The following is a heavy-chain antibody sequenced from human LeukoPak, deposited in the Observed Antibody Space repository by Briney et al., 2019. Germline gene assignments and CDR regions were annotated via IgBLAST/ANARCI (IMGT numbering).Heavy chain of an antibody. CDR1: GFSFSTYD. CDR2: IKSDGST. V-gene: IGHV3-74*01. J-gene: IGHJ1*01. Sequence: GGSLRLSCGASGFSFSTYDMRWVRQAPGKGLVWVSRIKSDGSTNYADSVKGRFTISRENAKTTVSLQCNSMTDEDTAVLFCTTSQGDLGRSYPAYFRHWGQGTLVTVSS. D-gene: IGHD4-17*01. CDR3: TTSQGDLGRSYPAYFRH.